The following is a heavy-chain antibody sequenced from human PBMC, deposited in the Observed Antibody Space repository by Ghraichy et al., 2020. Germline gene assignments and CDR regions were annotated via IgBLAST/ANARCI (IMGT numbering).Heavy chain of an antibody. CDR3: ARGLYGKWELLGYYGMDV. D-gene: IGHD1-26*01. Sequence: ASVKVSCKASGYTFTSYDINWVRQATGQGLEWMGWMNPNSGNTGYAQKFQCRVTMTRNTSISTAYMELSSLRSEDTAVYYCARGLYGKWELLGYYGMDVWGQGTTVTVSS. CDR1: GYTFTSYD. J-gene: IGHJ6*02. V-gene: IGHV1-8*01. CDR2: MNPNSGNT.